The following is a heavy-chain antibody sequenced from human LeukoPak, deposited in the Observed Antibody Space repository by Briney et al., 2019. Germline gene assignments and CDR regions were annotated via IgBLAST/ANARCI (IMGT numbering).Heavy chain of an antibody. D-gene: IGHD3-10*01. J-gene: IGHJ4*02. V-gene: IGHV1-2*02. CDR2: INPNNGGT. Sequence: ASVKVSCKASGYTFTGFYVHWVRQAPGQGLEWMGWINPNNGGTNYAQKFQGRVTRTRDTSISTAYMELSRLRSDDTAVYYCARPYASGNYWLWWGQGTLVTVSS. CDR3: ARPYASGNYWLW. CDR1: GYTFTGFY.